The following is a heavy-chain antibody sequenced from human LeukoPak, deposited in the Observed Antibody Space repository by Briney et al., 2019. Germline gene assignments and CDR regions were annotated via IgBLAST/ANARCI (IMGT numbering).Heavy chain of an antibody. D-gene: IGHD6-6*01. Sequence: ASVKVSCKASGYTFTSYYMHWVRQAPGQGLEWMGIINPSGGSTSYAQKFQGRVTMTRDMSTSTVYMELSSLRSEDTAVYYCARENSSSPGYYYYYMDVWGKGTTVTVSS. CDR2: INPSGGST. CDR1: GYTFTSYY. V-gene: IGHV1-46*01. CDR3: ARENSSSPGYYYYYMDV. J-gene: IGHJ6*03.